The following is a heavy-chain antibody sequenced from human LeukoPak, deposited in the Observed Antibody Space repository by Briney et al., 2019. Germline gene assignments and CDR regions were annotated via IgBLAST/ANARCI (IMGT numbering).Heavy chain of an antibody. CDR1: GGSISSGSYY. J-gene: IGHJ4*02. D-gene: IGHD6-19*01. V-gene: IGHV4-61*09. CDR3: ARSSLAVYFGY. CDR2: VFIRGTT. Sequence: PSETLSLTCTVSGGSISSGSYYWNWIRQPAGKRLEWLGHVFIRGTTNYNASLEGRLTISLDTARNQFSLYLSSVTAADTAMYFCARSSLAVYFGYWGQGTLVTASS.